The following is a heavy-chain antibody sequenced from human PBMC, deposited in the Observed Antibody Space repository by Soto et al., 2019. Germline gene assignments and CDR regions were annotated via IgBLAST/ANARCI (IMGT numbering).Heavy chain of an antibody. D-gene: IGHD3-9*01. CDR3: ARHATYYDILTGYYFDY. CDR2: INPGDSDP. Sequence: GEPLKFSCKVCGYTFTSYWIACLRPMLGNGLEYMAIINPGDSDPKYSPSFQGRVTISADKSSNAAYLQWSSLKASDTAMYYCARHATYYDILTGYYFDYWGQGTLVTVSS. V-gene: IGHV5-51*01. CDR1: GYTFTSYW. J-gene: IGHJ4*02.